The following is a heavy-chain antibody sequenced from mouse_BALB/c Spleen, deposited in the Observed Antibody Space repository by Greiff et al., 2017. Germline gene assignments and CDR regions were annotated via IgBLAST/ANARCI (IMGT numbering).Heavy chain of an antibody. CDR2: ISDGGSYT. CDR3: ARSITTATTWFAY. V-gene: IGHV5-4*02. D-gene: IGHD1-2*01. J-gene: IGHJ3*01. Sequence: EVKLMESGGGLVKPGGSLKLSCAASGFTFSDYYMYWVRQTPEKRLEWVATISDGGSYTYYPDSVKGRFTISRDNAKNNLYLQMSSLKSEDTAMYYCARSITTATTWFAYWGQGTLVTVSA. CDR1: GFTFSDYY.